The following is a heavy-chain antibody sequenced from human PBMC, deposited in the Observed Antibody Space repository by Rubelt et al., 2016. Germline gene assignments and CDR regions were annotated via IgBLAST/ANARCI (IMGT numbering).Heavy chain of an antibody. D-gene: IGHD2-15*01. J-gene: IGHJ4*02. CDR2: INHSGST. V-gene: IGHV4-34*01. CDR1: GGSFSGFY. Sequence: QVQLQQWGAGLLKPSETLSLTCAVYGGSFSGFYWSWIRQPPGKGLEWIGEINHSGSTSYNPSLKSRVTISVDTSKNQFSLNVNCVTAADTAVYSCARHTSDDASAAPDHWGQGTLVTVSS. CDR3: ARHTSDDASAAPDH.